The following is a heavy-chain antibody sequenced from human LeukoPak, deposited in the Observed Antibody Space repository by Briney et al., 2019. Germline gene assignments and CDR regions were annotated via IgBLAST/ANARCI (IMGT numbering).Heavy chain of an antibody. V-gene: IGHV1-18*01. CDR3: ARAGYCSSTSCSMSGWFDP. CDR1: GYTFTSYG. D-gene: IGHD2-2*01. CDR2: ISAYNGNT. J-gene: IGHJ5*02. Sequence: GASVKVSCKASGYTFTSYGISWVRQAPGQGLEWMGWISAYNGNTNYAQKLQGRVTMTTDTSTSTAYMELRSLRSDDTAVYYCARAGYCSSTSCSMSGWFDPSGQGTLVTVSS.